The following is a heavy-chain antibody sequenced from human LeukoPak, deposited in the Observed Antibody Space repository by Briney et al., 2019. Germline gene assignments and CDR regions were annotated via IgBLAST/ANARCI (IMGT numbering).Heavy chain of an antibody. J-gene: IGHJ4*02. CDR3: ARDRRRFGEGVDY. V-gene: IGHV3-7*03. D-gene: IGHD3-10*01. CDR2: IKQDGSEK. Sequence: GGSLRLSCAASGFTFSSYWMSWVRQAPGKGLEWVANIKQDGSEKYYVDSVKGRFTISRDNSKNTLYLQMNSLRAEDTAVYYCARDRRRFGEGVDYWGQGTLVTVSS. CDR1: GFTFSSYW.